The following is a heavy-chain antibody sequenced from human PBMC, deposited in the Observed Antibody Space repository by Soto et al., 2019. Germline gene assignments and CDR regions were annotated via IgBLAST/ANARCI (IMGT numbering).Heavy chain of an antibody. CDR2: IIPIFTTT. CDR3: ARPSGLLGQFSALVDY. Sequence: QVQLVQSGPEVRRPGSSVKVSCKASGGSFSNSAIAWVRQAPGQGLEWLGMIIPIFTTTNYAQKFKDRLTITADGYTSTAYMELSGLKSEDTAVYFCARPSGLLGQFSALVDYWGQGNLVTVSS. V-gene: IGHV1-69*18. CDR1: GGSFSNSA. J-gene: IGHJ4*02. D-gene: IGHD6-6*01.